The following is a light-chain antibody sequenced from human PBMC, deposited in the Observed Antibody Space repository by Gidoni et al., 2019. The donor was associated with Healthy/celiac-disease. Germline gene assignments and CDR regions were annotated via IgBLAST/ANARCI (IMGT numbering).Light chain of an antibody. CDR1: SSDVGGYNY. CDR2: DVS. V-gene: IGLV2-11*01. J-gene: IGLJ2*01. CDR3: CSYAGTVV. Sequence: QSALTQPRSVYGSPGQSVTISCTGTSSDVGGYNYVSWYQQNPGKAPKLMIYDVSKRPSGVPDRFSGSKSGNSASLTISGLQAEDEADYYCCSYAGTVVFGGGTKLTVL.